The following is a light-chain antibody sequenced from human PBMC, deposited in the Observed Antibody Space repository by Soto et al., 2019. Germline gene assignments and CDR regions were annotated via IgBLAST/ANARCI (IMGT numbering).Light chain of an antibody. J-gene: IGKJ1*01. V-gene: IGKV3-15*01. CDR3: QQYYSYPRT. CDR2: GAS. Sequence: EIVMTQSPATLSVSTGERATLSCRASQSVSSNLAWYQQKPGQAPRLLIYGASTRATGIPARFSGSGSGTEFTLTISSLQSEDFATYYCQQYYSYPRTFGQGTKVDIK. CDR1: QSVSSN.